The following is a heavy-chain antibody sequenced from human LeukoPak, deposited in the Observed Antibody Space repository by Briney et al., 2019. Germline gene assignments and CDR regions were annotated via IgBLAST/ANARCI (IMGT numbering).Heavy chain of an antibody. J-gene: IGHJ4*02. V-gene: IGHV3-74*01. CDR2: ISDDGSYT. D-gene: IGHD3-3*01. Sequence: GGSLRLSCAASGFSFSSHWVHWVRQAPGKGLVWVSRISDDGSYTSNVDSVKGRFTISRDNVNNMLYLHMNSLRAEDTAVYYCAIFGISWRCSYWGQGPLVTVPS. CDR1: GFSFSSHW. CDR3: AIFGISWRCSY.